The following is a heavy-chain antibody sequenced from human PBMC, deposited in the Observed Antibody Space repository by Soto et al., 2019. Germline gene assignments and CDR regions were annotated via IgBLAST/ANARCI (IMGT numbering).Heavy chain of an antibody. D-gene: IGHD2-8*02. J-gene: IGHJ4*02. V-gene: IGHV1-18*04. CDR1: GYTFTTYS. CDR3: ARFADIVLIPALDY. Sequence: QVQLVQSGAEVKRPGASVNVSCKASGYTFTTYSLSWVRQAPGQGLEWMGWISPFNGDATYAQKFQDRVTLTTDTSTSTAYMELRRLRDDDSAVYYCARFADIVLIPALDYWGRGTLVIVSS. CDR2: ISPFNGDA.